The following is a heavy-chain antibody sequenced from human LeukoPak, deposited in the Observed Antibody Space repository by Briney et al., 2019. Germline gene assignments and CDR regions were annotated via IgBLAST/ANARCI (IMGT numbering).Heavy chain of an antibody. Sequence: ASVKVSCKASGYTFTCYYMHWVRQAPGQGLEWMGWINPNSGGTNYAQKFQGRVTMTRDTSISTAYMELSRLRSDDTAVYYCARGAYVGEGITMIVVVITDAFDIWGQGTMVTVSS. CDR3: ARGAYVGEGITMIVVVITDAFDI. CDR1: GYTFTCYY. CDR2: INPNSGGT. D-gene: IGHD3-22*01. V-gene: IGHV1-2*02. J-gene: IGHJ3*02.